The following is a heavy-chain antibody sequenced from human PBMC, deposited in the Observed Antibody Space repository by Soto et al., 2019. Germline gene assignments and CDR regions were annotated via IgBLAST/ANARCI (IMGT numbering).Heavy chain of an antibody. CDR3: ALGYDFWSGKGNPYGMDV. J-gene: IGHJ6*02. CDR2: IIPIFGTA. V-gene: IGHV1-69*06. D-gene: IGHD3-3*01. Sequence: SVKVSCKASGGTFSSYAISWVRQAPGQGLEWMGGIIPIFGTANYAQKFQGRVTITADKSTSTAYMELSSLRSEDTAVYYCALGYDFWSGKGNPYGMDVWGQGTTVTVSS. CDR1: GGTFSSYA.